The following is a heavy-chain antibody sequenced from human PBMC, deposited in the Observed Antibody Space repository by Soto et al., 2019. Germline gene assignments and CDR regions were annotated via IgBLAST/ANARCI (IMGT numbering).Heavy chain of an antibody. J-gene: IGHJ4*02. Sequence: QVQLVQSGAEVKKPGASVRVSCKASGYALSSYHMHWVRQAPGQGLEWMGIINPSGVSTAYAQRFQGRLTVTRDTSTSTVYMALSGLRSEDTAVYYCARALPRSSGYAYGALDYWGQGTLVTVSP. CDR3: ARALPRSSGYAYGALDY. D-gene: IGHD5-18*01. V-gene: IGHV1-46*01. CDR2: INPSGVST. CDR1: GYALSSYH.